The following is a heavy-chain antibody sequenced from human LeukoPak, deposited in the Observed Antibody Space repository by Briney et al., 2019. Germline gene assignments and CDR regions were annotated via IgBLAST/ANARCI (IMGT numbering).Heavy chain of an antibody. Sequence: GGSLRLSCAASGFTFSSYGMHWVRQAPGKGLEWVAVISFDASNKYYADSVKGRFNISRYNSKNTLYLQMNSLRAEDTAVYYCAKDVDPFGSGSYVEGFDYWGQGTLVTVSS. J-gene: IGHJ4*02. V-gene: IGHV3-30*18. CDR1: GFTFSSYG. D-gene: IGHD3-10*01. CDR3: AKDVDPFGSGSYVEGFDY. CDR2: ISFDASNK.